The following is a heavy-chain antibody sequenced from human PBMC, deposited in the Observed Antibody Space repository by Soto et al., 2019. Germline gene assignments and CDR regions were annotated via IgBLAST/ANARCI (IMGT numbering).Heavy chain of an antibody. D-gene: IGHD2-15*01. V-gene: IGHV4-31*03. CDR3: ARDPYCSGGSCFPGYFDL. J-gene: IGHJ2*01. CDR1: GGSISSGGYY. CDR2: IYYSGST. Sequence: SETLSLTCTVSGGSISSGGYYWSWIRQHPGKGLEWIGYIYYSGSTYYNPSLKSRVTISVDTSKNQFSLKLSSVTAADTAVYYCARDPYCSGGSCFPGYFDLWGRGTLVTVSS.